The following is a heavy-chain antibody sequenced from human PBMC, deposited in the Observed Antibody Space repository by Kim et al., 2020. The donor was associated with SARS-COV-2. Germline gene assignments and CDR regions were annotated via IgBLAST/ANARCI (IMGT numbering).Heavy chain of an antibody. CDR1: GFTFGDYA. CDR2: IRSKAYGGTT. J-gene: IGHJ4*02. CDR3: TRVNLWFGELLHY. V-gene: IGHV3-49*04. D-gene: IGHD3-10*01. Sequence: GGSLRLSCTASGFTFGDYAMSWVRQAPGKGLEWVGFIRSKAYGGTTEYAASVKGRFTISRDDSKSIAYLQMNSLKTEDTAVYYCTRVNLWFGELLHYWGQGTLVTVSS.